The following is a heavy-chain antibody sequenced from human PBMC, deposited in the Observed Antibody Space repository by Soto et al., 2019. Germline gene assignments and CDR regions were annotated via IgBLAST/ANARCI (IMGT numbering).Heavy chain of an antibody. Sequence: PSETLSLTCTVSGASLSLLYWSWVRQSPGKGLEWIGYIYYNGQATYNPSFRSRVTIAIDTSKSQFSLRLTSVTAADTAFYYCATTRGLAVGGSFDYWGQGMLVTVS. CDR1: GASLSLLY. D-gene: IGHD3-10*01. CDR3: ATTRGLAVGGSFDY. V-gene: IGHV4-59*01. CDR2: IYYNGQA. J-gene: IGHJ4*02.